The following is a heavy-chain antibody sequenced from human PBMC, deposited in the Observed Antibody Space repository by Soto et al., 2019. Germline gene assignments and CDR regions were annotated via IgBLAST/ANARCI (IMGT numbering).Heavy chain of an antibody. D-gene: IGHD3-22*01. V-gene: IGHV3-21*01. Sequence: LRLSCAASGFTLSRHTMNWVRQAPGKGLEWVSFIGSRTSDIYYADSVKGRFTISRDNAKNSLYLDLTRLRAEDTAVYFCVRDYYDTSGYPHTFDMWGQGTMVTVS. CDR3: VRDYYDTSGYPHTFDM. CDR2: IGSRTSDI. J-gene: IGHJ3*02. CDR1: GFTLSRHT.